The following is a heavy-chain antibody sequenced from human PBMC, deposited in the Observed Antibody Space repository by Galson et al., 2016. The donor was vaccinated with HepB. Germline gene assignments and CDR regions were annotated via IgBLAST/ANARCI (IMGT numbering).Heavy chain of an antibody. Sequence: ETLXXTCTVSXXSIXXXYWXXXRXXXGKGXXWIGXIYYSGXXNSXPXLKSPLTISVDTSKNQFSLKLSSVTAADTAVYYCAXHLPXXGWYEGYLXLWGRGXXVT. V-gene: IGHV4-59*08. CDR1: XXSIXXXY. J-gene: IGHJ2*01. D-gene: IGHD6-19*01. CDR3: AXHLPXXGWYEGYLXL. CDR2: IYYSGXX.